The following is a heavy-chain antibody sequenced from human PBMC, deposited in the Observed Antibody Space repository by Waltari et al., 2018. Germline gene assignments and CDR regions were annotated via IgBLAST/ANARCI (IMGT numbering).Heavy chain of an antibody. D-gene: IGHD2-2*01. V-gene: IGHV6-1*01. CDR2: TYYRSKWYN. CDR1: GDSVSSNSAA. CDR3: ARDSDVVVPAAARYFDY. Sequence: QVQLQQSGPGLVKPSQTLSLTCAISGDSVSSNSAAWNCLRPSPSRGLEWLGRTYYRSKWYNDYAVSVKSRITINPDTSKNQFSLQLNSVTPEDTAVYYCARDSDVVVPAAARYFDYWGQGTLVTVSS. J-gene: IGHJ4*02.